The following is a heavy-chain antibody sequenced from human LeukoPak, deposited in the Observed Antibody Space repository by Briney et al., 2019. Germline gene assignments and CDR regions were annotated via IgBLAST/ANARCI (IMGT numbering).Heavy chain of an antibody. D-gene: IGHD6-19*01. J-gene: IGHJ4*02. CDR3: ASRQARGWHYDN. Sequence: GGSLRLSCAASGFTVRSYAMSWVHQAPGKGLEWVSGFSGGGSTYYADSVKGRFTISRDNSKNTLYLQMNSLRAEDTGVYYCASRQARGWHYDNWGQGTLVTVSS. V-gene: IGHV3-23*01. CDR1: GFTVRSYA. CDR2: FSGGGST.